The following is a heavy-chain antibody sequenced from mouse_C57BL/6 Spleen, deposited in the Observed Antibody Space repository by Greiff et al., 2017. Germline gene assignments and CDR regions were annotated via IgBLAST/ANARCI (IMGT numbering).Heavy chain of an antibody. CDR2: IYPGGGYT. V-gene: IGHV1-63*01. D-gene: IGHD3-2*02. Sequence: QVQLQQSGAELVRPGTSVKMSCKASGYTFTNYWIGWAKQRPGHGLEWIGDIYPGGGYTNYNEKFKGKATLTADKSSSTAYMQFSSLTSEDSAIYYCARGGQLRLYYFDYWGQGTTLTVSS. CDR3: ARGGQLRLYYFDY. CDR1: GYTFTNYW. J-gene: IGHJ2*01.